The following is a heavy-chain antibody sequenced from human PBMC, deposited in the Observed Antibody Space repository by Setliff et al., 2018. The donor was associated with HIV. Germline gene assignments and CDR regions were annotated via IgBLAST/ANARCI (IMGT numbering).Heavy chain of an antibody. CDR3: ARCPITMIVVYFDY. V-gene: IGHV1-2*02. CDR1: GYTFTGYY. Sequence: AASVKVSCKASGYTFTGYYMHWVRQAPGQGLEWMGWINPNSGGTNYAQKFQGRVTMTRDTSISTAYMELSRLRSDDTAVYYCARCPITMIVVYFDYWGQGTLVTVSS. D-gene: IGHD3-22*01. J-gene: IGHJ4*02. CDR2: INPNSGGT.